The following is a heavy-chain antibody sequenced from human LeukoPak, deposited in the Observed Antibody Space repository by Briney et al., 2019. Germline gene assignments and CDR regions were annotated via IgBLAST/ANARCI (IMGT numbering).Heavy chain of an antibody. D-gene: IGHD2-2*02. CDR3: ASTGAYCSSTSCYTVDY. V-gene: IGHV3-74*01. CDR2: INSDGSST. CDR1: GFTFSSYW. J-gene: IGHJ4*02. Sequence: SGGSLRLSCAASGFTFSSYWMHWVRQAPGKGLVWVSRINSDGSSTSYADSVKGRFTISRDNAKNTLYLQMNSLRAEDTAVYYCASTGAYCSSTSCYTVDYWGQGTLVTVSS.